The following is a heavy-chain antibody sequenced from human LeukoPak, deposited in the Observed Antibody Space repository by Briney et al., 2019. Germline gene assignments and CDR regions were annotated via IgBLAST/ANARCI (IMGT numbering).Heavy chain of an antibody. CDR2: ISYDGSNK. CDR1: GFTFSSYA. Sequence: GGSLRLSCAASGFTFSSYAMHWVRQAPGKGLEWVAVISYDGSNKYYADSVKGRFTISRDNSKNTLYLQMNSLRAEDTAVYYCARDLSSSWFDIYYYYYGMDVWGKGTTVTVSP. V-gene: IGHV3-30*04. J-gene: IGHJ6*04. D-gene: IGHD6-13*01. CDR3: ARDLSSSWFDIYYYYYGMDV.